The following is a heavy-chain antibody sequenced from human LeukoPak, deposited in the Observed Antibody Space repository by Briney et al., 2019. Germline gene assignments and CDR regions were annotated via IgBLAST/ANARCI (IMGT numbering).Heavy chain of an antibody. Sequence: SETLSLTCTVSGGSISSSSYYWGWLRQPPGQGLEWIRYIYHGATTKYNPSLESRVTISVDTSKNQFSLKLSSVTAADTAVYYCARGYCSGGTCYSGFDYWGQGTLVTVSS. D-gene: IGHD2-15*01. J-gene: IGHJ4*02. V-gene: IGHV4-61*05. CDR3: ARGYCSGGTCYSGFDY. CDR1: GGSISSSSYY. CDR2: IYHGATT.